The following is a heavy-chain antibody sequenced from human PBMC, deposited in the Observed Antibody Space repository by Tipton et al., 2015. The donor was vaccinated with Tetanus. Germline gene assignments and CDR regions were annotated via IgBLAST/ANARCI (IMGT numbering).Heavy chain of an antibody. Sequence: LRLSCTVSGGSISSGGYYWSWIRQHPGKGLEWIGYIYYSGSTNYNPSLKSRVTISVDTSKNQFSLKLSSVTAADTAVYYCARQSPPGDPFYYYYGMDVWGQGTTVTVSS. D-gene: IGHD2-21*02. CDR2: IYYSGST. CDR1: GGSISSGGYY. V-gene: IGHV4-61*08. CDR3: ARQSPPGDPFYYYYGMDV. J-gene: IGHJ6*02.